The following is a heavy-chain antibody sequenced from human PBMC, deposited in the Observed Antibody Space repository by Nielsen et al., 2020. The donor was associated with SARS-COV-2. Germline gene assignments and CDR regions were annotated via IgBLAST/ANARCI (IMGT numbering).Heavy chain of an antibody. CDR3: ARHMESYNFWSGFDY. CDR1: GGSISSSSYY. D-gene: IGHD3-3*01. J-gene: IGHJ4*02. CDR2: IYYSGST. Sequence: SETLSLTCTVSGGSISSSSYYWGWIRQPPGKGLEWIGSIYYSGSTNYNPSLKTRVTISVDTSKNQFSLKLSSVTATDTAVYYCARHMESYNFWSGFDYWGQGTLVTVSS. V-gene: IGHV4-39*01.